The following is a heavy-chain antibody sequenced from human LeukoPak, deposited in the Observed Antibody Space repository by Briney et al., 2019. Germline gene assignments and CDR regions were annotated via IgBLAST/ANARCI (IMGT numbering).Heavy chain of an antibody. J-gene: IGHJ4*02. CDR3: AREIDSSGYFHLDY. D-gene: IGHD3-22*01. Sequence: SQTLSLTCTVSGGSTSSGSYYWSWIRQPGGKGLEWIGRIYTSGSTNYNPSLKSRVTISVDTSKNQFSLKLSSVTAADTAVYYCAREIDSSGYFHLDYWGQGTLVTVSS. CDR1: GGSTSSGSYY. CDR2: IYTSGST. V-gene: IGHV4-61*02.